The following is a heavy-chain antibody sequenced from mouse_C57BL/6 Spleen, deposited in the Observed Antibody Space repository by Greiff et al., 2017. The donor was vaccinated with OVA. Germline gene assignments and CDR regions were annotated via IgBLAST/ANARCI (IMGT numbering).Heavy chain of an antibody. CDR1: GYAFSSSW. CDR2: IYPGDGDT. V-gene: IGHV1-82*01. J-gene: IGHJ2*01. D-gene: IGHD1-1*01. CDR3: ARSLGSTFDY. Sequence: QVQLKQSGPELVKPGASVKISCKASGYAFSSSWMNWVKQRPGKGLEWIGRIYPGDGDTNYNGKFKGKATLTADKSSSTAYMQLSSLTSEDSAVYFCARSLGSTFDYWGQGTTLTVSS.